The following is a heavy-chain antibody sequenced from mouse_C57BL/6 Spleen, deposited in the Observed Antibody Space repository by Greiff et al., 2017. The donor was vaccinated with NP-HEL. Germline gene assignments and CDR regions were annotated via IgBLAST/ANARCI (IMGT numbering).Heavy chain of an antibody. CDR3: ARQDYYGLFDY. D-gene: IGHD1-1*01. CDR2: ISGGGGNT. CDR1: GFTFSSYT. V-gene: IGHV5-9*01. Sequence: DVHLVESGGGLVKPGGSLKLSCAASGFTFSSYTMSWVRQTPEKRLEWVATISGGGGNTYYPDSVKGRFTISRDNAKNTLYLQMSSLRSEDTALYYCARQDYYGLFDYWGQGTTLTVSS. J-gene: IGHJ2*01.